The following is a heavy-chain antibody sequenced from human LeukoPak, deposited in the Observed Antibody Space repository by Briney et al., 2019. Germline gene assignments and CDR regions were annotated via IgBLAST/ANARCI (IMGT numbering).Heavy chain of an antibody. D-gene: IGHD5-12*01. CDR3: ARGRSTGYPYYFEY. CDR2: MNPNSGST. CDR1: GYTYTSYD. V-gene: IGHV1-8*03. J-gene: IGHJ4*02. Sequence: ASVKVSCKASGYTYTSYDINWVRQATGQGLEWMGWMNPNSGSTGYAQKFQGRVTITRNTSISTAYMELSGLRSEDTAVYYCARGRSTGYPYYFEYWGQGTLVTVSS.